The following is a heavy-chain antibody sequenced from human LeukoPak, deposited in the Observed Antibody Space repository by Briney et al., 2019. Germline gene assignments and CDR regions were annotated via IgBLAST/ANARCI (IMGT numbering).Heavy chain of an antibody. Sequence: PGGSLRLSCAASGFTFSSYAMSWVRQAPGKGLEWVSAISGSGGSTYHADSVKGRFTTSRDNSKNTVDLQMNSLRAEDTAVYYCAKSLDLAVAGIDYWGQGTLVTVSS. CDR2: ISGSGGST. D-gene: IGHD6-19*01. CDR3: AKSLDLAVAGIDY. J-gene: IGHJ4*02. CDR1: GFTFSSYA. V-gene: IGHV3-23*01.